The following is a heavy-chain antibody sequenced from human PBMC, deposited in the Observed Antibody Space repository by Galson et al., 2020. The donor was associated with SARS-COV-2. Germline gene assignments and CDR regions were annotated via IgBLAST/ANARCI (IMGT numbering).Heavy chain of an antibody. D-gene: IGHD6-19*01. CDR1: GFTFSSYS. V-gene: IGHV3-21*01. CDR3: ARDRYSSGWYDY. J-gene: IGHJ4*02. Sequence: ESLKISCAASGFTFSSYSMNWVRQAPGKGLEWVSSISSSSSYIYYADSVKGRFTISRDNAKNSLYLQMNSLRAEDTAVYYCARDRYSSGWYDYWGQGTLVTVSS. CDR2: ISSSSSYI.